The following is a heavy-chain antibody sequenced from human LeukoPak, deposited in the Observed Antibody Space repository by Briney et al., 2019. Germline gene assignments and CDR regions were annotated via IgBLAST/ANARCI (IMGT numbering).Heavy chain of an antibody. Sequence: GGSLRLSCAASGFTFSNAWMNWVRQAPGEGLEWVSVIYSGGGTYYADSVRGRFTISRDNSKNTLYLQMNSLRAEDTAVYYCARGPTYSSSWYYFDYWGQGTLVTVSS. CDR2: IYSGGGT. CDR3: ARGPTYSSSWYYFDY. CDR1: GFTFSNAW. J-gene: IGHJ4*02. V-gene: IGHV3-53*01. D-gene: IGHD6-13*01.